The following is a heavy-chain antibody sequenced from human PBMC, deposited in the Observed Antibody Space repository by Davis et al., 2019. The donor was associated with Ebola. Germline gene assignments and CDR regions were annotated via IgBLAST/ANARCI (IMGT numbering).Heavy chain of an antibody. J-gene: IGHJ4*02. CDR2: IKQDGSEK. CDR3: IRLVGPN. Sequence: GESLKISCAATGFTFSSFAMSWVRQAPGKGLEWVANIKQDGSEKYYVDSVRGRFSISRDNAKNSLYLQMNGLRAEDTAVYYCIRLVGPNWGQGTLVAVSS. CDR1: GFTFSSFA. V-gene: IGHV3-7*01.